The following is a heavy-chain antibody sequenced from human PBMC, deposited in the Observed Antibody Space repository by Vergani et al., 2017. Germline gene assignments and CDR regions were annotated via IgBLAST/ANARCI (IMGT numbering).Heavy chain of an antibody. CDR1: GYTFTSYG. Sequence: QFQLVQSGAEVKKPGASVKVSCKASGYTFTSYGISWVRQAPGQGLEWMGGIIPIFGIANYAQKFQGRVTITADKSTSTAYMELSSLRSEYTAVYYCARANMITFGGVIVIPHYYYGMDVWGQGTTVTVSS. CDR3: ARANMITFGGVIVIPHYYYGMDV. D-gene: IGHD3-16*02. CDR2: IIPIFGIA. J-gene: IGHJ6*02. V-gene: IGHV1-69*10.